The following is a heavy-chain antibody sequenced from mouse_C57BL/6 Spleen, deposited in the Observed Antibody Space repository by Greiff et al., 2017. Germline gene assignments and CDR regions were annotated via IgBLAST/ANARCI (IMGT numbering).Heavy chain of an antibody. CDR2: IDPSDSYT. J-gene: IGHJ4*01. CDR3: AKLSPRDYAMDY. CDR1: GYTFTSYC. V-gene: IGHV1-50*01. Sequence: QVHVQQSGAELVKPGASVKLSCKASGYTFTSYCMQWVKQRPGQGLEWIGEIDPSDSYTNYNQKFKGKATLTVDTSSSTAYMQLSSLTSEDSAVYYCAKLSPRDYAMDYWGQGTSVTVSS.